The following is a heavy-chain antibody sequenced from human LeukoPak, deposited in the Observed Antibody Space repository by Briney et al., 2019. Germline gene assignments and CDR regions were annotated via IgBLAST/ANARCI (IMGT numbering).Heavy chain of an antibody. J-gene: IGHJ4*02. D-gene: IGHD4-17*01. CDR3: ARDDPEDFGDYLDY. CDR2: IIPILGIT. CDR1: GGTFSNYA. Sequence: SVKASCKASGGTFSNYAITWVRQAPGQGLEWMGRIIPILGITNYAQKFQGRVTITADKSTSTASMDLSSLRFEDTAVYYCARDDPEDFGDYLDYWGQGTLVTVSS. V-gene: IGHV1-69*04.